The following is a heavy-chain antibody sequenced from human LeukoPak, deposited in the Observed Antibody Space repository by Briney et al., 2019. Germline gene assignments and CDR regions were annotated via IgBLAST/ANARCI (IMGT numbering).Heavy chain of an antibody. D-gene: IGHD6-19*01. CDR1: GGSISSYY. Sequence: PSETLSLTCTVSGGSISSYYWSWIRQPPGKGLEWIGSIYYSGSTYYNPSLKSRVTISVDTSKNQFSLKLSSVTAADTAVCYCASSSSGWYGGFDYWGQGTLVTVSS. J-gene: IGHJ4*02. V-gene: IGHV4-59*12. CDR2: IYYSGST. CDR3: ASSSSGWYGGFDY.